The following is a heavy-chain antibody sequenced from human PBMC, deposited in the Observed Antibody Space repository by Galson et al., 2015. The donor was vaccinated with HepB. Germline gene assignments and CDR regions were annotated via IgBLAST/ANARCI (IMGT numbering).Heavy chain of an antibody. CDR1: GFTFNDFY. V-gene: IGHV3-11*01. D-gene: IGHD3-16*01. J-gene: IGHJ4*02. CDR3: ARDLLLEELTYFFFDS. CDR2: ISPTRNII. Sequence: LRLSCAASGFTFNDFYMGWVRQAPGKGLEWVAYISPTRNIIESTDSVKGRLTISRDNTKNSLYLQMNSLRAEDTALYFCARDLLLEELTYFFFDSWGLGTVVTVSS.